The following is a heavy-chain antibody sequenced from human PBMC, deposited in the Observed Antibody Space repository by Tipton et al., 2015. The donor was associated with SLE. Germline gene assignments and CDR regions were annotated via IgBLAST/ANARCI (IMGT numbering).Heavy chain of an antibody. D-gene: IGHD2-15*01. J-gene: IGHJ4*02. V-gene: IGHV4-34*01. CDR3: ARVTNYCNGGICYGFYFEY. CDR1: GGTFSGYH. Sequence: TLSLTCSVSGGTFSGYHWTWIRQPPGKGLEWIGESSHRGGTNYSPSLKSRVTISEDASKTQFSLKLSSVTAADTAVYYCARVTNYCNGGICYGFYFEYWGQGTLVTVSS. CDR2: SSHRGGT.